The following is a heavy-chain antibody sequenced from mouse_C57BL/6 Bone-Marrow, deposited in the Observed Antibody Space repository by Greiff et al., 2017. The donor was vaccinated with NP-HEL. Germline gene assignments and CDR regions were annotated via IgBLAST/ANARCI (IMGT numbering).Heavy chain of an antibody. CDR3: ASITTVGAYYFDY. D-gene: IGHD1-1*01. Sequence: VQLQQSVAELVRPGASVKLSCTASGFNIKNTYMHWVKQRPEQGLEWIGRIDPANGNTKYVPKFQGKATITADTSSNTAYLQLSSLTSEDTAIYYCASITTVGAYYFDYWGQGTTLTVSS. J-gene: IGHJ2*01. CDR2: IDPANGNT. V-gene: IGHV14-3*01. CDR1: GFNIKNTY.